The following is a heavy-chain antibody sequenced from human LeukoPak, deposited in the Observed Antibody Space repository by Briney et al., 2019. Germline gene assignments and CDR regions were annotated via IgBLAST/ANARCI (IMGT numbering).Heavy chain of an antibody. Sequence: PSETLSLTCTVSGGSISSSSYYWGWIRQPPGKGLEWIGSFYYSGSTYYNPSLKSRVTISVDTSKNQFSLKLSSVTAADTAVYYCAVRSIVGATGDYWGQGTLVTVSS. CDR3: AVRSIVGATGDY. J-gene: IGHJ4*02. V-gene: IGHV4-39*01. CDR1: GGSISSSSYY. CDR2: FYYSGST. D-gene: IGHD1-26*01.